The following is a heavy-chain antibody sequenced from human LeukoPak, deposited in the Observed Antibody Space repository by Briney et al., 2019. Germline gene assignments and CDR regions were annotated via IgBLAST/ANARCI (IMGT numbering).Heavy chain of an antibody. D-gene: IGHD3-22*01. CDR1: GYTFTGYY. CDR3: ARGPINYYDSSSYMDV. CDR2: INPNSGGT. J-gene: IGHJ6*03. V-gene: IGHV1-2*02. Sequence: ASVKVSCKASGYTFTGYYMHWVRQAPGQGLEWMGWINPNSGGTNYAQKFQGRATMTRDTPISTAYMELSRLRSDDTAVYYCARGPINYYDSSSYMDVWGKGTTVTISS.